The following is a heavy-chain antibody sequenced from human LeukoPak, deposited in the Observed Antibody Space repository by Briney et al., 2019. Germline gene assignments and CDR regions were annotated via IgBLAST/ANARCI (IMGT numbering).Heavy chain of an antibody. Sequence: GGSLRLSCAASGFTFSTYSMNWVRQAPGKGLEWVSSISSSSSYIYYADSVKGRFTISRDNAKNSLYLQMTSLRAEDTAVYYCSRDSLSSCGGDCYSGLDVWGQGTTVTVSS. CDR2: ISSSSSYI. J-gene: IGHJ6*02. D-gene: IGHD2-21*02. V-gene: IGHV3-21*01. CDR3: SRDSLSSCGGDCYSGLDV. CDR1: GFTFSTYS.